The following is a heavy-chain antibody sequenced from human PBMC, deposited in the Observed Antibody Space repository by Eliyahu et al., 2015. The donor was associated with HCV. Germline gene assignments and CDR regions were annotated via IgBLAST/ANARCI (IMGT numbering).Heavy chain of an antibody. V-gene: IGHV3-74*01. J-gene: IGHJ4*02. CDR3: ASEIRLGY. CDR2: INSDGGIT. CDR1: GCTXXSXW. Sequence: EVQLVESGGGXVQPXGSLRLSCAASGCTXXSXWXHWVRXVPGKGLVWVSRINSDGGITSYADSVKGRFTISRDNAKNTLYLQMNSLRAEDSAVYYCASEIRLGYWGQGTLVTVSS.